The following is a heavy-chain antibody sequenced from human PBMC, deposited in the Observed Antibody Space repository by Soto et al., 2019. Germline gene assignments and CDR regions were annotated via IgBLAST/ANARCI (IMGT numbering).Heavy chain of an antibody. CDR3: ARGASGPWIQLWSYYFDY. V-gene: IGHV4-4*02. Sequence: SETLSLTCAVSGGSISSSNWWSWVRQPPGKGLEWIGEIYHSGSTNYNPSLKSRVTISVDKSKNQFSLKLSSVTAADTAVYYCARGASGPWIQLWSYYFDYWGQGTLVTVSS. CDR1: GGSISSSNW. D-gene: IGHD5-18*01. J-gene: IGHJ4*02. CDR2: IYHSGST.